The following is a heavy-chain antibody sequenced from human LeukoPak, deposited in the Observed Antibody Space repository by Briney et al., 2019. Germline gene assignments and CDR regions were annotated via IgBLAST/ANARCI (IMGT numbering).Heavy chain of an antibody. CDR3: KSGIVATIGDY. J-gene: IGHJ4*02. CDR1: GFTFSRHW. D-gene: IGHD5-12*01. V-gene: IGHV3-74*01. CDR2: TNSDGSST. Sequence: GGSLRLSCAASGFTFSRHWLHWVRQAPGKGLVWVTRTNSDGSSTSYADSVKGRFTISRDNAKNTLYLQMNSLRAEDTAVYYCKSGIVATIGDYWGQGTLVTASS.